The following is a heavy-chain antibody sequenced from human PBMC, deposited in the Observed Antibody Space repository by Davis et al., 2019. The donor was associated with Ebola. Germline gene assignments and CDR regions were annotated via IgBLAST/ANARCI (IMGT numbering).Heavy chain of an antibody. V-gene: IGHV3-23*01. CDR1: GFTFDSCA. J-gene: IGHJ5*02. Sequence: GGSLRLSCAASGFTFDSCAMSWVRRAPGKGLEWVSGVRGSGRVTEYADSVKGRFTISRDNSKNTLYLEMNSLRAEDTAVYYCAKQLFWFGEETTWGQGTLVTVSS. CDR3: AKQLFWFGEETT. CDR2: VRGSGRVT. D-gene: IGHD3-10*01.